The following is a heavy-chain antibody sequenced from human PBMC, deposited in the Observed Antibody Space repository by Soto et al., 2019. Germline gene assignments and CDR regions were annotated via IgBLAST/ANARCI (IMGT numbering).Heavy chain of an antibody. J-gene: IGHJ6*02. D-gene: IGHD6-19*01. Sequence: GGSLRLSCAASGFTFSSYAMSWVRQAPGKGLEWVSAISYGGGGTYYADSVKGRFSISRDNSKNTLYLQMHSLRAEATAVYYCANGLSGWYSFASSGEDYYYYGMDVWGQGTTVTVSS. CDR1: GFTFSSYA. V-gene: IGHV3-23*01. CDR3: ANGLSGWYSFASSGEDYYYYGMDV. CDR2: ISYGGGGT.